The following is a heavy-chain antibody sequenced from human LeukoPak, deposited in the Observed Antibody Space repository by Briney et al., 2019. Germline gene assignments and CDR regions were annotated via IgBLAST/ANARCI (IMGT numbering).Heavy chain of an antibody. Sequence: GGSLRLSCAASGFTFSSYSMNWVRQAPGEGLEWVSSISSSSSYIYYADSVKGRFTISRDNSKNTLYLQMNSLRAEDTAVYYCARGGSYLSAFDIWGQGTMVTVSS. V-gene: IGHV3-21*04. J-gene: IGHJ3*02. D-gene: IGHD1-26*01. CDR2: ISSSSSYI. CDR3: ARGGSYLSAFDI. CDR1: GFTFSSYS.